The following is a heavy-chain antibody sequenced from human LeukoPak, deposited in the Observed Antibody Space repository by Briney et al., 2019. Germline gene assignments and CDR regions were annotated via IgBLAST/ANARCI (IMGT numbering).Heavy chain of an antibody. J-gene: IGHJ4*02. CDR2: INHSGST. Sequence: PSETLSLTCAVYGGSFSGYYWSWIRQPPGKGLEWIGEINHSGSTNYNPSLKSRVTISVDTSKNQFSLKLSSVTAADTAVYYCARVGYYGSGSSDFSDYWGQGTLVTVSS. CDR3: ARVGYYGSGSSDFSDY. CDR1: GGSFSGYY. D-gene: IGHD3-10*01. V-gene: IGHV4-34*01.